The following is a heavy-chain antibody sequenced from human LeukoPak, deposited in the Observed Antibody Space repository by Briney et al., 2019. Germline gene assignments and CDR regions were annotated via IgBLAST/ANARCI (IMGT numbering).Heavy chain of an antibody. CDR1: GFTFSSYS. V-gene: IGHV3-48*04. J-gene: IGHJ4*02. Sequence: PGGSLRLSCAASGFTFSSYSMNWVRQAPGKGLEWVSYISSSGSTIYYADSVKGRFTISRDNAKNSLYLQMSSLRAEDTAIYYCAKHSHDGSAPYYEVQLDYWGQGTLVTVSS. D-gene: IGHD3-22*01. CDR3: AKHSHDGSAPYYEVQLDY. CDR2: ISSSGSTI.